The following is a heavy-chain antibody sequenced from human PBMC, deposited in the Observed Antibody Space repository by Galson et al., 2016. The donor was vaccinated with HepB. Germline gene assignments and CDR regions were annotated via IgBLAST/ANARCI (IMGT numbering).Heavy chain of an antibody. CDR3: AREPHGFGDYGVDY. CDR2: ISSSSSYI. CDR1: GFSFSTHS. Sequence: SLRLSCAASGFSFSTHSMDWVRQAPGKGLEWVSYISSSSSYISYADSVKGRFTISRDNAKNSLYLQLNSLRAEDTAVYYCAREPHGFGDYGVDYWGQGTLGTVSS. V-gene: IGHV3-21*01. D-gene: IGHD4-17*01. J-gene: IGHJ4*02.